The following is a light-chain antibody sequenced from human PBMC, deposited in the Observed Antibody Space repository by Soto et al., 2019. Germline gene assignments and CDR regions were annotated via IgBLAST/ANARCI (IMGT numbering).Light chain of an antibody. CDR2: GAS. Sequence: EIVMTQSPATLSVSPGERATLSCRASQSVSSNLACYQQNSGQAPRLLIYGASTRATGIPARFSGSGSGTEFTLTISSLQSEDFAVYYCTQYNNWPPWTFGQGTKVEIK. CDR3: TQYNNWPPWT. V-gene: IGKV3-15*01. CDR1: QSVSSN. J-gene: IGKJ1*01.